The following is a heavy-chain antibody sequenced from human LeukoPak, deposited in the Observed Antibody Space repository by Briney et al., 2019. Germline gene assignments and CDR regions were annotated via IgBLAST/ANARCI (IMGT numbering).Heavy chain of an antibody. CDR1: GYTFTSYA. V-gene: IGHV1-3*01. D-gene: IGHD3-10*01. Sequence: GASVKVSCTASGYTFTSYAMHWVRQAPGQRLEWMGWINAGNGNTKYSQKFQGRATITRDTSASTAYMELSSLRSEDTAVYYCARGRQRTRYYYGSGSSDYGMDVWGQGTTVTVSS. J-gene: IGHJ6*02. CDR3: ARGRQRTRYYYGSGSSDYGMDV. CDR2: INAGNGNT.